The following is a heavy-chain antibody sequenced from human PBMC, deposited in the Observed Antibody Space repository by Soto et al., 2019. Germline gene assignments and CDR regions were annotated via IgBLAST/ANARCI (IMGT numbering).Heavy chain of an antibody. CDR3: ARVGYCSSTPCWPIGYFEY. CDR2: IYYSGST. D-gene: IGHD2-2*01. CDR1: GGSISSYY. Sequence: PSETLSLTCTVSGGSISSYYWSWIRQPPGKGLEWIGYIYYSGSTNYNPSLKSRVTISVDTSKNQFSLKLTSVTAADTAIYYYARVGYCSSTPCWPIGYFEYWGQGTLVTVSS. J-gene: IGHJ4*02. V-gene: IGHV4-59*01.